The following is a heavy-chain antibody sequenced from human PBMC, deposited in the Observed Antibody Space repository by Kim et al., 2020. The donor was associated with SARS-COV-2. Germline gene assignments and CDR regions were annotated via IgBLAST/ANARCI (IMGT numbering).Heavy chain of an antibody. D-gene: IGHD5-12*01. CDR1: GGSISSYY. J-gene: IGHJ4*02. Sequence: SETLSLTCTVSGGSISSYYWSWIRQPPGKGLEWIGYIYYSGSTNYNPSLKSRVTISVDTSKNQFSLKLSSVTAADTAVYYCARMSRRGGYNPLDYWGQGTLVTVSS. CDR3: ARMSRRGGYNPLDY. V-gene: IGHV4-59*01. CDR2: IYYSGST.